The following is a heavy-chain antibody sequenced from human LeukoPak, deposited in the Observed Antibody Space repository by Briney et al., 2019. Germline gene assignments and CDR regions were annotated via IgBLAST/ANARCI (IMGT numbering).Heavy chain of an antibody. Sequence: ASVKVSCKASGYTFTSYDINWVRQAPGQGLEWMGWMNPNSGNTGYAQKFQGRVTMTRNTSISTAYMELSSLRSEDTAVYYCARGLGKGIAARYFDYWGQGTLVTVSS. D-gene: IGHD6-6*01. CDR2: MNPNSGNT. CDR3: ARGLGKGIAARYFDY. J-gene: IGHJ4*02. CDR1: GYTFTSYD. V-gene: IGHV1-8*01.